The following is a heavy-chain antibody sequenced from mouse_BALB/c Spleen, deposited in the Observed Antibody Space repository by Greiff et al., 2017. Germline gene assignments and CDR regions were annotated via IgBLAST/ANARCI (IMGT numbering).Heavy chain of an antibody. CDR3: TRELQAY. Sequence: DVKVEESGGGLVQPGGSMKLSCVASGFTFSNYWMNWVRQSPEKGLEWVAEIRLKSNNYATHYAESVKGRFTISRDDSKSSVYLQMNNLRAEDTGIYYCTRELQAYWGQGTLVTVSA. D-gene: IGHD2-1*01. CDR1: GFTFSNYW. V-gene: IGHV6-6*02. CDR2: IRLKSNNYAT. J-gene: IGHJ3*01.